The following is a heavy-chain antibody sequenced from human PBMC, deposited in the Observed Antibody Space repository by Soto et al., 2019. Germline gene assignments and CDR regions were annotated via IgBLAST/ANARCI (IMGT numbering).Heavy chain of an antibody. V-gene: IGHV4-30-4*01. CDR2: ISYSGTT. D-gene: IGHD4-17*01. J-gene: IGHJ4*02. Sequence: QVQLQESGPGLVKPSQTLSLTCTVSGGSISSGNYYWSWIRQPPGKGLEWVGFISYSGTTHYSAYLRSRVSISVDTSKNQFSLDLSSVTAADTAVYYCATMGTPVTGLYYFDYWGQGTLVTVSS. CDR1: GGSISSGNYY. CDR3: ATMGTPVTGLYYFDY.